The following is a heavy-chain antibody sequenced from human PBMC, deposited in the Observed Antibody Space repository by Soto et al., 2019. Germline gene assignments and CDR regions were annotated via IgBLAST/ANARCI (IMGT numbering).Heavy chain of an antibody. V-gene: IGHV1-18*01. CDR1: GYTFTSYG. D-gene: IGHD2-15*01. Sequence: ASVKVSCKASGYTFTSYGISWVRQAPGQGLEWMGWISAYNGNTNYEQKLQGRVTMTTATSTSTAYLELRSLRSDDAAVYYCATYCSGGSCYSGAFDIWGQGTMVTVSS. CDR2: ISAYNGNT. J-gene: IGHJ3*02. CDR3: ATYCSGGSCYSGAFDI.